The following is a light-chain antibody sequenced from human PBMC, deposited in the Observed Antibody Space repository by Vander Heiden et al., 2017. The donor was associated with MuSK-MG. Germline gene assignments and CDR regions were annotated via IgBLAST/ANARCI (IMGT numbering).Light chain of an antibody. Sequence: EIVLTQSPAPLSLSPGERASLSCKASQSIDNYLAWYQQKPGQAPRLLIYDASHRATGIPARFSGSGSGTDFTLTISSLEPEDFAVYYCQQRSNWPLTFGGGTRVEIK. CDR2: DAS. CDR1: QSIDNY. V-gene: IGKV3-11*01. J-gene: IGKJ4*01. CDR3: QQRSNWPLT.